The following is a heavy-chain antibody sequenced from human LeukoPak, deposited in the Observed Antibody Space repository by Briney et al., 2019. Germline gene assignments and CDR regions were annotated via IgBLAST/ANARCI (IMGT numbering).Heavy chain of an antibody. V-gene: IGHV3-30*03. CDR2: ISYDGSNK. Sequence: GGSLRLSCAASGFTFSSYGMHWVRRAPGKGLEWVAVISYDGSNKYYADSVKGRFTISRDNSKNTLYLQMNSLQIEDTAVYYCTTDLRWELPNFDYWGQGTLVTVSS. J-gene: IGHJ4*02. D-gene: IGHD1-26*01. CDR1: GFTFSSYG. CDR3: TTDLRWELPNFDY.